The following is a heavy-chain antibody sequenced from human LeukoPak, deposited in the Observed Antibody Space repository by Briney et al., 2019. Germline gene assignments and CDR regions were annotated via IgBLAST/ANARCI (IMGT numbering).Heavy chain of an antibody. CDR2: IYYSGST. V-gene: IGHV4-59*01. J-gene: IGHJ4*02. CDR3: TRGNGWYAY. Sequence: PSETLSLTCTVSGGSIRSYYWSWLRQPPGKGLEWIGYIYYSGSTNYNPSLKSRVIISVDTSKNQVSLKLSSVTAADTAVYYCTRGNGWYAYWGQGTLVTVSS. CDR1: GGSIRSYY. D-gene: IGHD6-19*01.